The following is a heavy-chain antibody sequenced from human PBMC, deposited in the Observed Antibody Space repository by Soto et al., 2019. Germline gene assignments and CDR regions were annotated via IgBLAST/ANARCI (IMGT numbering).Heavy chain of an antibody. J-gene: IGHJ5*02. CDR2: IIPMSGRT. Sequence: QVQLVQSGAEVKTPGSSVRVSCKASGGTFNSFSIDWVRQAPGHGFEWLGGIIPMSGRTNYAQRFQGRVTFSADKSTNTVYMEVNSLTYEDTAVYYCTRRGPQSANWFDPGGQVTLCTVSS. CDR3: TRRGPQSANWFDP. CDR1: GGTFNSFS. V-gene: IGHV1-69*06.